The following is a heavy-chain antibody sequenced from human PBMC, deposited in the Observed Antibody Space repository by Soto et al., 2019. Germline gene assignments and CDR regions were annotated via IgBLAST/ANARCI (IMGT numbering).Heavy chain of an antibody. V-gene: IGHV3-74*01. Sequence: EVQLVESGGGLVRPGGSLRLSCTASGFTFSTYWMHWVRQVPGKGLEWVSRMKGDGTSIGHADFVKGRFTISRDNAKNILYLQMNNLSAEDTALYYCVRGCSPSYCHPFDYWGQGTLVTVSS. J-gene: IGHJ4*02. CDR1: GFTFSTYW. CDR2: MKGDGTSI. D-gene: IGHD2-21*01. CDR3: VRGCSPSYCHPFDY.